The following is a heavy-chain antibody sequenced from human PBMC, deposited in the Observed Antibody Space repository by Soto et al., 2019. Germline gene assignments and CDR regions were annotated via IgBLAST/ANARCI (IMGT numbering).Heavy chain of an antibody. CDR1: GFTFSSYS. CDR2: ISTSSSYI. V-gene: IGHV3-21*01. Sequence: EVQLVESGGGLVKPGGSLRLSCAASGFTFSSYSMNWVRQAPGKGLEWVSSISTSSSYIYSADSVKGRFTISRDNAKNSLYLQMNSLRAEDTAVYYCATGEYGMDVWGQGTTVTVSS. CDR3: ATGEYGMDV. J-gene: IGHJ6*02.